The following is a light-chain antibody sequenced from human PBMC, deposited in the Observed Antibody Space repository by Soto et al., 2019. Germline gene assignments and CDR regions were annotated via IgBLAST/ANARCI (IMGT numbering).Light chain of an antibody. CDR1: QGITSY. J-gene: IGKJ1*01. V-gene: IGKV1-9*01. CDR2: TAS. CDR3: QQCNSNPRT. Sequence: DIQLTQSPSLLSASVGDRVTITCRASQGITSYLAWFQQKPGKAPKLLIYTASTLESGVPSRFSGSGSGTEFTLTISNLQPDDFATYFCQQCNSNPRTFGQGTKVDIK.